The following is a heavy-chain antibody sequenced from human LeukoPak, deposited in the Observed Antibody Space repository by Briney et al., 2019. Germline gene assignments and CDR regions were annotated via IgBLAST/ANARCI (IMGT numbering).Heavy chain of an antibody. CDR2: IREERGQE. CDR3: ASLDTAKQPLANH. D-gene: IGHD5-18*01. CDR1: GFTVSNHW. Sequence: GGSLRLSCVASGFTVSNHWMSWVRQAPGKGLEWVANIREERGQEYYVDSVKGRFTISKNSAKNSLYLQMNTLRVEDTAMYYCASLDTAKQPLANHWGQGTLVTVSS. V-gene: IGHV3-7*03. J-gene: IGHJ5*02.